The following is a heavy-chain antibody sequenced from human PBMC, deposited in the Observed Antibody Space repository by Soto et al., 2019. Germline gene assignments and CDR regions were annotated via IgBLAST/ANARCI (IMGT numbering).Heavy chain of an antibody. CDR2: ILVAGST. V-gene: IGHV3-23*01. Sequence: GGSLRLSCAASGFTCSSYDMSWVRQAPGKGLEWVSTILVAGSTHYPDSVKGRFAISRDNTRNSLYLQMNSLRDEDTALYYCVRYCSTTLCNGVATRTFDYWGQGTLVTVSS. CDR1: GFTCSSYD. CDR3: VRYCSTTLCNGVATRTFDY. D-gene: IGHD2-2*01. J-gene: IGHJ4*02.